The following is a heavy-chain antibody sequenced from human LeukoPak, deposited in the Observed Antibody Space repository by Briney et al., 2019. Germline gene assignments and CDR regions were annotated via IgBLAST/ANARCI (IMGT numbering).Heavy chain of an antibody. CDR3: AHREDGDSTGYYDY. CDR1: GFSLSTGGVG. CDR2: IYWDDDK. V-gene: IGHV2-5*02. D-gene: IGHD3-22*01. J-gene: IGHJ4*02. Sequence: SGPTLVKPTQTLTLTCTFSGFSLSTGGVGVGWIRQSPGKALEWLALIYWDDDKRYSPSLSSRLTITKDTSKNQVVLTVTNMVPADTATYYCAHREDGDSTGYYDYWGQGTLVAVSS.